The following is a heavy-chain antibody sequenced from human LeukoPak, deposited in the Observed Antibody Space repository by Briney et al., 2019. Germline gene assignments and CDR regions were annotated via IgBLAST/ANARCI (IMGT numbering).Heavy chain of an antibody. J-gene: IGHJ4*02. CDR1: GGSFSGYY. D-gene: IGHD5-18*01. CDR2: INHSGST. V-gene: IGHV4-34*01. CDR3: ARGRDTAMVLYYFDY. Sequence: SETLSLTCAVYGGSFSGYYWSWIRQPSGKGLEWIGEINHSGSTNYNPSLKSRVTISVDTSKNQFSLKLSSVTAADTAVYYCARGRDTAMVLYYFDYWGQGTLVTVSS.